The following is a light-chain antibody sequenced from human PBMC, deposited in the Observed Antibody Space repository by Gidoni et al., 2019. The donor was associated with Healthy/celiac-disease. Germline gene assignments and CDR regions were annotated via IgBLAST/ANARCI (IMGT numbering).Light chain of an antibody. CDR3: QQRRS. J-gene: IGKJ2*03. CDR1: QSVSSY. V-gene: IGKV3-11*01. Sequence: EIVLTQSPATLSLSPGERATLSCRASQSVSSYLAWYQQKPGQAPRLLIYDASNRATGIPARFSGSGSGTDFTRTISSLVPEDFAVYYCQQRRSFGQGTKLEIK. CDR2: DAS.